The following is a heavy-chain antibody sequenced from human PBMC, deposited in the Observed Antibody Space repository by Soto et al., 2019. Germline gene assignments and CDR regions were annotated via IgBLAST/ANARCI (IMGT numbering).Heavy chain of an antibody. CDR3: AREYGIGGATFDI. CDR1: GFTFSSYD. Sequence: QVQLVESGGGVVQPGRSLRLSCAASGFTFSSYDMHWVRQAPGKGLEWVAVISYDGSNKHYADSVKGRFTISRDNSKNTLYLQMNSLRAEDTAVYYCAREYGIGGATFDIWGQGTMDTVSS. J-gene: IGHJ3*02. D-gene: IGHD2-15*01. CDR2: ISYDGSNK. V-gene: IGHV3-30-3*01.